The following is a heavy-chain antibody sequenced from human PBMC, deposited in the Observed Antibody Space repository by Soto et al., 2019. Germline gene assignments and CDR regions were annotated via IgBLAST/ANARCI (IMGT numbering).Heavy chain of an antibody. V-gene: IGHV3-23*01. CDR3: AKDRLSSGSGVRFDP. CDR1: GFTFSSYA. CDR2: ISCGGDNT. D-gene: IGHD6-19*01. Sequence: EVQLLESGGGLVQPGGSLRLSCAASGFTFSSYAMSWVRQAPGKGLEWVSAISCGGDNTYYADSVRGRFTISRDNSKNTLYLQMNSLRAEDTAKYYCAKDRLSSGSGVRFDPWGQGTLVTVSS. J-gene: IGHJ5*02.